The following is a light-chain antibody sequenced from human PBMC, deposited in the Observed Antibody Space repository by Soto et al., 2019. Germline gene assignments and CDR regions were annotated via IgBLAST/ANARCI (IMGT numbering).Light chain of an antibody. Sequence: IQLTQSPSFLSASVGDRVTITCRASQVISSYLAWYQQKPGKAPNLLIYGASTLQSGVPSSFSGSGSGTEVTLTISSRQPEDFATDYCQQFSTYPLTFGPGTKVDI. CDR3: QQFSTYPLT. CDR2: GAS. V-gene: IGKV1-9*01. CDR1: QVISSY. J-gene: IGKJ3*01.